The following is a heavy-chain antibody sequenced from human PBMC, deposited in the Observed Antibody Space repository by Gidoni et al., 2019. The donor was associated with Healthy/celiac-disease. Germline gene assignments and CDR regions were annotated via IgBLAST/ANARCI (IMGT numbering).Heavy chain of an antibody. D-gene: IGHD1-1*01. CDR2: ISYDRSNT. Sequence: QVQLVEAGGGVVQPGGSLSLAVAASGSTVSSYAMNGVRQAPGKWLGWVAVISYDRSNTYYADSVKGRFTISSDNSKNTLYLQMNSLSAEDSSVSCCARAWVRYYGMDVWGQGTPVTVSS. CDR3: ARAWVRYYGMDV. J-gene: IGHJ6*02. V-gene: IGHV3-30-3*01. CDR1: GSTVSSYA.